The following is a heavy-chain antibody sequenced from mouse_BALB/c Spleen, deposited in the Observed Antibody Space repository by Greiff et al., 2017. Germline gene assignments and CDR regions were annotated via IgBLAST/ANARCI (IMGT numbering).Heavy chain of an antibody. Sequence: EVNVVESGGGLVQPGGSLRLSCATSGFTFTDYYMSWVRQTPGKALEWLGFIRNKANGYTTEYSASVKGRFTISRDNSQSILYLQMNTLRAEDSATYYCARAGTAMDYWGQGTSVTVSS. CDR3: ARAGTAMDY. CDR1: GFTFTDYY. D-gene: IGHD4-1*01. J-gene: IGHJ4*01. V-gene: IGHV7-3*02. CDR2: IRNKANGYTT.